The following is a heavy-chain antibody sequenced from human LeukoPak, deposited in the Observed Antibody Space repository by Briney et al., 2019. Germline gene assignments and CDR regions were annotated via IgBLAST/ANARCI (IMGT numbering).Heavy chain of an antibody. Sequence: PGGSLRLSCAASRFAVSSNFMSWVRQAPGKGLEWVSTIYSDGTTYYADSVKGRFTISRHNSKNTLYLQMNSLRAEDTAVYYCASAGYASWFDHWGQGTLVTVSS. CDR3: ASAGYASWFDH. CDR1: RFAVSSNF. V-gene: IGHV3-53*04. CDR2: IYSDGTT. D-gene: IGHD3-16*01. J-gene: IGHJ5*02.